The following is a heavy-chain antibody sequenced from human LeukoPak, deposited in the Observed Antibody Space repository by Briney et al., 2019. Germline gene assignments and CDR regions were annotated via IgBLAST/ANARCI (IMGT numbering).Heavy chain of an antibody. J-gene: IGHJ4*02. V-gene: IGHV3-53*01. D-gene: IGHD1-26*01. CDR2: IYSGGST. Sequence: GGSLRLSCAASGFTVSSNYMSWVRQAPGKGLEWVSVIYSGGSTYYADSVKGRFTISRDNSKNTLYPQMNSLRAEDTAVYYCARIIVGANDYWGQATLVDVCS. CDR3: ARIIVGANDY. CDR1: GFTVSSNY.